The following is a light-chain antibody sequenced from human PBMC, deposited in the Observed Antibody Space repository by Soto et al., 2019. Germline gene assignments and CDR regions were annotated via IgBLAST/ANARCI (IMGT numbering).Light chain of an antibody. V-gene: IGKV3-15*01. CDR3: QQYNDWWT. CDR1: QIVSNN. J-gene: IGKJ1*01. CDR2: GGS. Sequence: EIVITQSPATLSVSPWESATPSCRASQIVSNNFTWYQQKPGQPPRLLIDGGSTRATGVPGRCSGRGAGKEFTLTSSILQAEEVAVYYCQQYNDWWTGGQGTKVEI.